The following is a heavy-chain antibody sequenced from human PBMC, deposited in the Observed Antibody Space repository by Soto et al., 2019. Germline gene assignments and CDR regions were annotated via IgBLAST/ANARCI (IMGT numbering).Heavy chain of an antibody. J-gene: IGHJ4*02. CDR2: IYYSGST. CDR1: GGSISSSSYY. V-gene: IGHV4-39*01. Sequence: QLQLQESGPGLVKPSETLSLTCTVSGGSISSSSYYWGWIRQPPGKGLEWIGSIYYSGSTYYNPSLKRRVTIXXDXSXXQFSLKLSSVTAADTAVYSCASGYCSGGSCYPFDYWGQGTLVTVSS. D-gene: IGHD2-15*01. CDR3: ASGYCSGGSCYPFDY.